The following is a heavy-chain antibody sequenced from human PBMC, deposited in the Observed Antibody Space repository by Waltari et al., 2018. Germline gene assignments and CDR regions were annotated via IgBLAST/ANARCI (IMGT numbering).Heavy chain of an antibody. D-gene: IGHD1-26*01. Sequence: QVQLQESGPGLVKPSETLSLTRTVSGYSISSGYYWGWIRPPPGKGLEWIGSIYHSGSTYYNPSLKSRVTISVDTSKNQFSLKLSSVTAADTAVYYCARVTDSGTDGGYYYMDVWGKGTTVTISS. CDR1: GYSISSGYY. J-gene: IGHJ6*03. CDR2: IYHSGST. V-gene: IGHV4-38-2*02. CDR3: ARVTDSGTDGGYYYMDV.